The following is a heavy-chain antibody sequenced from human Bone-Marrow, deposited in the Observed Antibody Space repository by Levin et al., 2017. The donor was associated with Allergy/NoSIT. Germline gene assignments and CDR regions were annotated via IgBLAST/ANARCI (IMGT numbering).Heavy chain of an antibody. J-gene: IGHJ6*02. D-gene: IGHD6-19*01. CDR3: AKRMKQWVINSAMDV. CDR2: ISGSGGDT. Sequence: PGGSLRLSCAASGFAFDKYGMYWVRQAPGKGLEWVSGISGSGGDTYYANFATGRFTISRDNSKNTLYLQMSSLRGDDTAVYYCAKRMKQWVINSAMDVWGQGTTVTVSS. V-gene: IGHV3-23*01. CDR1: GFAFDKYG.